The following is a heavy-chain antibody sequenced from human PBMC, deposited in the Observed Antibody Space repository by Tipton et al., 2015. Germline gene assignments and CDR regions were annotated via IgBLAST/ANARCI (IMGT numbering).Heavy chain of an antibody. J-gene: IGHJ5*02. D-gene: IGHD3-22*01. Sequence: TLSLTCSVSGGSVTSNNYFWSWIRQPPGKGLEWIGYIFHSGSTSYNPSLRSRVFTSIDTSKNQFSLKLNSVTAAGTAVYYCARGGAGYYYDSVGYLSWGQGTLVTVSS. CDR3: ARGGAGYYYDSVGYLS. V-gene: IGHV4-61*01. CDR1: GGSVTSNNYF. CDR2: IFHSGST.